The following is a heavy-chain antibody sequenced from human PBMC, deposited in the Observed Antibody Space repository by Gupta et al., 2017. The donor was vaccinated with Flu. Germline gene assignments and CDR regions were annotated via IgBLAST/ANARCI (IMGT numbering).Heavy chain of an antibody. Sequence: QVQLQESGPGLVKPSGTLSLTCVIFGGSINTTNWWDRVRQPPGKGLEWIEEIYHSGTTNYNPSLKSRVTISVDKSKNQFSLKLNSVTAADTAVYYCARDGPVRGIIVYWGQGTLVPVSS. CDR1: GGSINTTNW. V-gene: IGHV4-4*02. D-gene: IGHD3-10*01. CDR3: ARDGPVRGIIVY. J-gene: IGHJ4*02. CDR2: IYHSGTT.